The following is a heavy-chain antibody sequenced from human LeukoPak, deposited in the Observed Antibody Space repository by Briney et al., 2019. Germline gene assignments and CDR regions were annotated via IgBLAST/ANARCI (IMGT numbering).Heavy chain of an antibody. V-gene: IGHV1-58*02. D-gene: IGHD3-3*01. CDR2: IVVGSGNT. CDR3: AACPYYDFWSGPPNEFDP. CDR1: GFTFTSSA. Sequence: SVKVSCKASGFTFTSSAMQRVRQARGQRPEWIGWIVVGSGNTTYAQKFQERVTITRDMTTSTAYMELSSLRSEDTAVYYCAACPYYDFWSGPPNEFDPWGQGTLVTVSS. J-gene: IGHJ5*02.